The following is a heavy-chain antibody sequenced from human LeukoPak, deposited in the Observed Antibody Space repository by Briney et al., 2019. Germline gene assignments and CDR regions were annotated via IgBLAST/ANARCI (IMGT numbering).Heavy chain of an antibody. CDR3: ARDGGKGYRNWFDP. CDR1: GFTFSSYW. J-gene: IGHJ5*02. Sequence: VGSLRLSCAASGFTFSSYWMHWVRQAPGKGLVWVSRINSDGSSTSYADSVKGRFTISRDNAKNTLYLQMNSLRAEDTAVYYCARDGGKGYRNWFDPWGQGTLVTVSS. CDR2: INSDGSST. V-gene: IGHV3-74*01. D-gene: IGHD5-24*01.